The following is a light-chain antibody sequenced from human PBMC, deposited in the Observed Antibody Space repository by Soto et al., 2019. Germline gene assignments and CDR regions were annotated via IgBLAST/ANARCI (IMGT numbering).Light chain of an antibody. CDR1: QGIRNN. V-gene: IGKV1-6*01. CDR2: AAS. Sequence: AIQMTQSPSSLSASVGDRVNITCRASQGIRNNLGWYQQKPGKAPKLLIYAASSLQSGVPSRFSGSGAGTDFTLTISSLQPEDFATYYCLQDYNYPRTFGQGTKVEIK. J-gene: IGKJ1*01. CDR3: LQDYNYPRT.